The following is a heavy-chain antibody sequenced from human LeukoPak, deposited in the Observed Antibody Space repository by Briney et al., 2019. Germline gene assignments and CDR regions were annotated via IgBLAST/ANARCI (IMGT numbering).Heavy chain of an antibody. Sequence: PSETLSLTCAVYGGSFSGYYWSWIRQPPGKGLEWIGEINHSGSTNYNPSLKSRVTISVDTSKNQFSLKLSSVTAADTAVYYCARGPYCSGGSCYFDYWGQGTLVTVSS. CDR1: GGSFSGYY. V-gene: IGHV4-34*01. J-gene: IGHJ4*02. CDR2: INHSGST. D-gene: IGHD2-15*01. CDR3: ARGPYCSGGSCYFDY.